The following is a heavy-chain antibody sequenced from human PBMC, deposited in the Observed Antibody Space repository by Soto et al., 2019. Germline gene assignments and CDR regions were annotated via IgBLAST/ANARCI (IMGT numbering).Heavy chain of an antibody. CDR2: IIPIFGTA. CDR3: ARSNRRGYSYGIFEY. Sequence: SVKVSCKASGGTFSSYAISWVRQAPGQGLEWMGGIIPIFGTANYAQKFQGRVTITADESTSTAYMELSSLRSEDTAVYYCARSNRRGYSYGIFEYWGKGNMVTVSS. D-gene: IGHD5-18*01. J-gene: IGHJ4*02. CDR1: GGTFSSYA. V-gene: IGHV1-69*13.